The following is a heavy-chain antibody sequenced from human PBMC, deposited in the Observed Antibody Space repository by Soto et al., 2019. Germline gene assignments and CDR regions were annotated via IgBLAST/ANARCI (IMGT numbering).Heavy chain of an antibody. D-gene: IGHD6-13*01. Sequence: GGSLRLSCAASGFTFSSYGMHWVRQAPGKGLEWVAVISYDGSNKYYADSVKGRFTISRDNSKNTLYLQMNSLRAEDTAVYYCAKDLEAAADIQNNWFDPWGQGTLVTVSS. CDR3: AKDLEAAADIQNNWFDP. V-gene: IGHV3-30*18. J-gene: IGHJ5*02. CDR1: GFTFSSYG. CDR2: ISYDGSNK.